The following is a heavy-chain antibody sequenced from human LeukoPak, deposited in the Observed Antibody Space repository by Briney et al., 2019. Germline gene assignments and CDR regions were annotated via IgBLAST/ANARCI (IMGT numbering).Heavy chain of an antibody. V-gene: IGHV3-21*01. J-gene: IGHJ4*02. D-gene: IGHD4-17*01. CDR1: GFTFSSYS. CDR3: ARENEINGDYVDY. Sequence: GGSLRLSCAASGFTFSSYSMKWVRQAPGKGLEWVSSISSSSSYIYYADSVKGRSTISRDNAKNSLYLQMNSLRAEDTAVYYCARENEINGDYVDYWGQGTLVTVSS. CDR2: ISSSSSYI.